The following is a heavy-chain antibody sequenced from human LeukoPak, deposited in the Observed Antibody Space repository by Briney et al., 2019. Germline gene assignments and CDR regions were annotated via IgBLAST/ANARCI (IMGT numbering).Heavy chain of an antibody. J-gene: IGHJ4*02. V-gene: IGHV4-34*01. Sequence: NPSETLSLTCTVSGGSISSYCWSWIRQPPGKGLEWIGEINHSGSTNYNPSLKSRVTISVDTSKNQFSLKLSSVTAADTAVYYCARGWPPTGVSSGGDYWGQGTLVTVSS. CDR1: GGSISSYC. D-gene: IGHD2-15*01. CDR3: ARGWPPTGVSSGGDY. CDR2: INHSGST.